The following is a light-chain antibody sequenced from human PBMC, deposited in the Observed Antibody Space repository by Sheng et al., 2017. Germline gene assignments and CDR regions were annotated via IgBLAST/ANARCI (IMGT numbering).Light chain of an antibody. CDR1: QTLGKY. J-gene: IGKJ1*01. CDR3: QQSYSVPRT. Sequence: DIQMTQSPSSLSASVGDRVTITCRASQTLGKYVNWYQEKPGEAPSLLIYGTSTLATGVPSRFSGSGSGSDFTLTIYSLQPEDFATYYCQQSYSVPRTFGQGTKVEIK. V-gene: IGKV1-39*01. CDR2: GTS.